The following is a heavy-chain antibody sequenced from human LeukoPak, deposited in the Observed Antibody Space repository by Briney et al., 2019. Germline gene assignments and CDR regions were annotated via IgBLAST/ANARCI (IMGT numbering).Heavy chain of an antibody. V-gene: IGHV4-34*01. D-gene: IGHD6-19*01. CDR1: GGSFSGYY. J-gene: IGHJ4*02. CDR3: AREGALRDSSGWYDRLDYFDY. CDR2: INHSGST. Sequence: SETLSLTCAVYGGSFSGYYWSWIRQPPGKGLEWIGEINHSGSTNYNPSLKSRVTISVDTSKNQFSLKLSSVTAADTAVYYCAREGALRDSSGWYDRLDYFDYWGQGTLVTVSS.